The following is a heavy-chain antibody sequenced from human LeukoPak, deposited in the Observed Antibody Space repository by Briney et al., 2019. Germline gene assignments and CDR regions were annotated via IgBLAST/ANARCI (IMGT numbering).Heavy chain of an antibody. CDR3: ARDGRSGYYGSKGVYFDS. CDR2: ISNYNGNA. CDR1: GYTFGTYD. J-gene: IGHJ4*02. D-gene: IGHD5-12*01. V-gene: IGHV1-18*01. Sequence: ASVKVSCKASGYTFGTYDISWVRQAPGQGLEWMGWISNYNGNANYAQKFQGRVTLTRDPSTDTVYMELSSLISGDTAVYYCARDGRSGYYGSKGVYFDSWGQGTLVTVSS.